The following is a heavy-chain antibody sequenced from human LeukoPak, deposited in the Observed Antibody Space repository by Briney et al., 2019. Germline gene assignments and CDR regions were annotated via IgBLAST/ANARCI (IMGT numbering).Heavy chain of an antibody. J-gene: IGHJ4*02. CDR2: INHSGST. Sequence: SETLSLTCAVYGGSFSGYYWTWIRQPPGKGLEWIGEINHSGSTKYNSSVKSRVTISVDTSKKEFFLELSSVTAADTAMYYCASLRYYDSSGLTGELTDFDYWGQGTLVTVSS. CDR3: ASLRYYDSSGLTGELTDFDY. V-gene: IGHV4-34*01. CDR1: GGSFSGYY. D-gene: IGHD3-22*01.